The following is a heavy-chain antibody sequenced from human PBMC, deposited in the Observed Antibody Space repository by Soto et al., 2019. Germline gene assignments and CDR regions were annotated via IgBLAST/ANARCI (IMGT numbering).Heavy chain of an antibody. Sequence: QVQLVQSGAEVKKPGSSVKVSCKASGGTFSSYAISWVRQAPGQGLEWMGGIIPIFGTANYAQKFQGRVTITADESTSTAYMERSSLRSEDTAVYYCAGEQLNYYYYGMDVWGQGTTVTVSS. CDR3: AGEQLNYYYYGMDV. J-gene: IGHJ6*02. CDR2: IIPIFGTA. V-gene: IGHV1-69*01. CDR1: GGTFSSYA. D-gene: IGHD5-18*01.